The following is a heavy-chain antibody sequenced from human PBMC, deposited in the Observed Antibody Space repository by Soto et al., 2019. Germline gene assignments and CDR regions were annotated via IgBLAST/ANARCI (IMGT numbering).Heavy chain of an antibody. D-gene: IGHD2-2*01. CDR3: AKDRVIQLLPIWPDP. V-gene: IGHV3-30*18. J-gene: IGHJ5*02. Sequence: GGSLRLSCVASGFSFSNYGMHWVRQAPGKGLEWVAFVSSDGNNKYYAESVKGRFTISRDNSKNTLFLQVDRLTVDDTAVYYCAKDRVIQLLPIWPDPWGQGTLVTVSS. CDR2: VSSDGNNK. CDR1: GFSFSNYG.